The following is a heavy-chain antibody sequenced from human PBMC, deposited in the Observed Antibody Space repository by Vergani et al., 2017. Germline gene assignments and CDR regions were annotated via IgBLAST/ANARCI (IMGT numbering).Heavy chain of an antibody. J-gene: IGHJ6*03. Sequence: QVQLQQWGAGLLKPSETLSLTCAVYGGSFSGYYWSWIRQPPGKGLEWSGSINHSGRTNSNPSLKSRVTISVHTSKNQVSLKLSSVTAADTAVYYCARVRKLSWTGYYNLYYYYYMDVWGKGTTVTVSS. D-gene: IGHD3/OR15-3a*01. CDR3: ARVRKLSWTGYYNLYYYYYMDV. V-gene: IGHV4-34*01. CDR1: GGSFSGYY. CDR2: INHSGRT.